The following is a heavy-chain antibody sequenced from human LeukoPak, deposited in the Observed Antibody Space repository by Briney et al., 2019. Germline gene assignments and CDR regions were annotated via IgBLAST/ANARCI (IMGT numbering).Heavy chain of an antibody. CDR1: GFTVSSNY. J-gene: IGHJ6*02. CDR3: ARAGGYSYGNYYYYGMDV. CDR2: IYSGGST. Sequence: GGSLRLSCAASGFTVSSNYMSWVRQAPGKGLEWVSVIYSGGSTYYADSVKGRFTISRHNSKNTLYLQMNSLRAEDTAVYYCARAGGYSYGNYYYYGMDVWGQGTTVTVSS. V-gene: IGHV3-53*04. D-gene: IGHD5-18*01.